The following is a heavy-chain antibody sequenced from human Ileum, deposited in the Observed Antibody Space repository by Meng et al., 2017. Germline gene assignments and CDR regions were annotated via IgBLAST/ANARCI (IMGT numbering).Heavy chain of an antibody. CDR1: GGTFSSYA. CDR3: ASGGDTIFGVVTTFDY. Sequence: QVHSVQVGAEVKKPGCSVKVSCKASGGTFSSYAISWVRQAPGQGLEWMGGIIPIFGTANYAQKFQGRVTITADTSTSTAYMELSSLRSEDTAVYYCASGGDTIFGVVTTFDYWGQGTLVTVSS. D-gene: IGHD3-3*01. V-gene: IGHV1-69*06. J-gene: IGHJ4*02. CDR2: IIPIFGTA.